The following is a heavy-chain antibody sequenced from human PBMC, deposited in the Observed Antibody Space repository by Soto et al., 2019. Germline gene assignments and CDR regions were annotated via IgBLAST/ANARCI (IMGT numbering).Heavy chain of an antibody. CDR3: TTDLLAAAGITPRWDYYYYYGMDV. CDR2: IKSKTDGGTT. D-gene: IGHD6-13*01. J-gene: IGHJ6*02. Sequence: PGGSLRLSCAASGFTFSNAWMNWVRQAPGKGLEWVGRIKSKTDGGTTDYAAPVKGRFTISRDDSKNTLYLQMNSLKTEDTAVYYCTTDLLAAAGITPRWDYYYYYGMDVWGQGTTVTVSS. CDR1: GFTFSNAW. V-gene: IGHV3-15*07.